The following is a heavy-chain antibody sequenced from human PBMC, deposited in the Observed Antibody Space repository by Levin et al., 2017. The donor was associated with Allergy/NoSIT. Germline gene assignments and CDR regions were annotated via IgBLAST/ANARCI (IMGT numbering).Heavy chain of an antibody. D-gene: IGHD2-2*01. J-gene: IGHJ6*04. Sequence: GESLKISCAASGFTFSTYAMHWVRQAPGKGLEWVAVISHDGSDKYFADSVKGRFTISRDNSKNTLELQMNSLRAEDTAVYYCARERDYQMLWGYMDVWGKGTTVTVSS. V-gene: IGHV3-30-3*01. CDR2: ISHDGSDK. CDR3: ARERDYQMLWGYMDV. CDR1: GFTFSTYA.